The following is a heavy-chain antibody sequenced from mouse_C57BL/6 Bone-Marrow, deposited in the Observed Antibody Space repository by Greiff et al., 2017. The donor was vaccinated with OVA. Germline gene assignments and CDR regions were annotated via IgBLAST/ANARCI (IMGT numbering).Heavy chain of an antibody. D-gene: IGHD2-3*01. J-gene: IGHJ3*01. Sequence: VQLQQSGAELVKPGASVKMSCKASGYTFTTYPIEWLKQNHGKSLEWIGNFHPYNDDTKYNEKFKGKATLTVEKSSSTVYLELSRLTSDDSAVYYCARQDDGYYGIFAYWGQGTLVTVSA. CDR1: GYTFTTYP. V-gene: IGHV1-47*01. CDR2: FHPYNDDT. CDR3: ARQDDGYYGIFAY.